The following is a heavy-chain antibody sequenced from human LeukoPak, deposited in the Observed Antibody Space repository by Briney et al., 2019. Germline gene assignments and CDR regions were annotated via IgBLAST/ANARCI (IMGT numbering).Heavy chain of an antibody. V-gene: IGHV3-21*01. Sequence: GGSLRLSCAASGFTFSSYSMSWVRQATGKGLEWVSSISSSRSYIYYADSGKGRFTISRVKVKNSMYLQMNRLRAEDTAVYYCARGAGGRGITYYEGLDVWGQGTTVTVPS. D-gene: IGHD3-10*01. J-gene: IGHJ6*02. CDR1: GFTFSSYS. CDR3: ARGAGGRGITYYEGLDV. CDR2: ISSSRSYI.